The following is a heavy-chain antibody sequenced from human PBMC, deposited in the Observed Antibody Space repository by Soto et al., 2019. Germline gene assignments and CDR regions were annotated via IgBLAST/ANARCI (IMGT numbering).Heavy chain of an antibody. Sequence: ASVKVSCKASGYTFTGYYMHWVRQAPGQGLEWMGWINPNSGGTNYAQKFQGWVTMTRDTSISTAYMELSRLRYDDTAVYYCARQVAAANYYYYGMDVWGQGTTVTVSS. CDR3: ARQVAAANYYYYGMDV. V-gene: IGHV1-2*04. D-gene: IGHD6-13*01. CDR1: GYTFTGYY. CDR2: INPNSGGT. J-gene: IGHJ6*02.